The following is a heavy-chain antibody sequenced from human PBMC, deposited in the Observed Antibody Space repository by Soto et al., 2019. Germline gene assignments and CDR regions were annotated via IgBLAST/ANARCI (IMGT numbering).Heavy chain of an antibody. CDR3: AKAWGQDYFDY. V-gene: IGHV3-9*01. J-gene: IGHJ4*02. Sequence: SLKISCAASGFTFDDYAMHWVRQAPGKGLEWVSGISWNSGSIGYADSVKGRFTISRDNAKNSLYLQMNSLRAEDTALYYCAKAWGQDYFDYWGQGTLVTVSP. CDR1: GFTFDDYA. D-gene: IGHD7-27*01. CDR2: ISWNSGSI.